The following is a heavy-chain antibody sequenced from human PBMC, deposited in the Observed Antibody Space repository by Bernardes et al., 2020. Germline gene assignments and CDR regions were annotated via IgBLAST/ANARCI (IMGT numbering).Heavy chain of an antibody. Sequence: GGSLRLSCAASGFTFSSYSMNWVRQAPGKGLEWVSSISSSSSYIYYADSVKGRFTISRDNAKNSLYLQMNSLRAEDTAVYYCARGYPGQLLKYYYYYYMDVWGKGTTVTVSS. CDR2: ISSSSSYI. D-gene: IGHD2-2*01. CDR1: GFTFSSYS. V-gene: IGHV3-21*01. CDR3: ARGYPGQLLKYYYYYYMDV. J-gene: IGHJ6*03.